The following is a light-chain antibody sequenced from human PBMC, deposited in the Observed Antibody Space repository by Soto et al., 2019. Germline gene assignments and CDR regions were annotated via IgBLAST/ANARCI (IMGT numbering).Light chain of an antibody. Sequence: EIPLTQSPSSLAASVGDRLTLTCRASRNVSIYLNWYQHKPGKGPTLLIHATSNLQSGVPSRFSGSGSGTEFTLTISSLEPEDFGTYDCQQSYKMPSVAQGTRLEIK. CDR3: QQSYKMPS. V-gene: IGKV1-39*01. J-gene: IGKJ5*01. CDR2: ATS. CDR1: RNVSIY.